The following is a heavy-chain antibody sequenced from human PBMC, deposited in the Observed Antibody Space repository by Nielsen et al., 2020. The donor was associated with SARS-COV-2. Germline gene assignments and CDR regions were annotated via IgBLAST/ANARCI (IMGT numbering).Heavy chain of an antibody. J-gene: IGHJ2*01. CDR2: ISGSGGST. D-gene: IGHD6-13*01. CDR3: AKPYSSSYNWYFDL. V-gene: IGHV3-23*01. Sequence: GGSLRLSCTASGFTFSSYAMSWVRQAPGKGLEWVSAISGSGGSTYYADSVKGRFTISRDNSKNTLYLQMNSLRAEDTALYYCAKPYSSSYNWYFDLWGRGTLVTVSS. CDR1: GFTFSSYA.